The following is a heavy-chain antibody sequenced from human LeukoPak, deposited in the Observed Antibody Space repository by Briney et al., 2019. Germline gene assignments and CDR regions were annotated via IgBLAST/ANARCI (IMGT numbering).Heavy chain of an antibody. CDR2: ISSTTNTI. Sequence: GGSLRLSCAASGFTFSDYSMNWVRQAPGKGLEWVSFISSTTNTIYYADSVKGRFTISRDNAKNSLYLQMNSLRDEDTAVYYCARDPNDYWGQGILVTVAS. CDR1: GFTFSDYS. V-gene: IGHV3-48*02. J-gene: IGHJ4*02. CDR3: ARDPNDY.